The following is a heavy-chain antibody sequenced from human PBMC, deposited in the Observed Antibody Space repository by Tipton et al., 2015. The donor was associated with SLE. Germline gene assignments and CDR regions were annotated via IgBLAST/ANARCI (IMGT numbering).Heavy chain of an antibody. CDR3: ASVREYRSSVNLYFYYGMAV. CDR1: GFTFSNYW. V-gene: IGHV3-74*01. Sequence: GSLRLSCAASGFTFSNYWMNWVRQAPGKGLVWVSRITSAGSSTSYADSVKGRFTISRDNAKNTLYLQMNSLRAEDTAVYYCASVREYRSSVNLYFYYGMAVWGQATTVTVS. J-gene: IGHJ6*02. D-gene: IGHD6-6*01. CDR2: ITSAGSST.